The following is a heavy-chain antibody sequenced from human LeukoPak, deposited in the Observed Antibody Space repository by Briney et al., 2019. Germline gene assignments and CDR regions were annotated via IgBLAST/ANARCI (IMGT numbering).Heavy chain of an antibody. CDR3: ARRGYCSGSSCYAHAPYYYYYYMDV. D-gene: IGHD2-15*01. Sequence: PPEALSHTCTDPGGSISSYYWRWIRPPPQKGLERIGHIYYRGSTNYNPSLKSRVNISVDTSKNQFSLQLSSVTAADTAVYYCARRGYCSGSSCYAHAPYYYYYYMDVWGKGTTVTVSS. CDR2: IYYRGST. CDR1: GGSISSYY. V-gene: IGHV4-59*01. J-gene: IGHJ6*03.